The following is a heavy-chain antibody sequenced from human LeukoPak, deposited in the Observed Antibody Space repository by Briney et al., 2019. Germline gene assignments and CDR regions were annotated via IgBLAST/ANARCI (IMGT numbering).Heavy chain of an antibody. CDR2: ISAYNGNT. Sequence: GASVKVSCKASGYTFTGYYMHWVRQAPGQGLEWMGLISAYNGNTNYAQKLQGRVTTATDTSTSTAYMELRSLRSDDTAVYYCAREGGGYYFDYWGQGTLVTVSS. V-gene: IGHV1-18*04. CDR1: GYTFTGYY. CDR3: AREGGGYYFDY. J-gene: IGHJ4*02. D-gene: IGHD1-26*01.